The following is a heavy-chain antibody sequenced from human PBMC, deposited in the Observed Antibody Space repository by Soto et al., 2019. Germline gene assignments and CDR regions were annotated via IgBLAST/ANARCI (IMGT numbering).Heavy chain of an antibody. J-gene: IGHJ3*02. V-gene: IGHV3-53*01. D-gene: IGHD1-7*01. CDR3: ARGNLRSGGAFDI. CDR2: IYSGGST. Sequence: GGSLRLSCAASGFTVSSNYMSWVRQAPGKGLEWVSVIYSGGSTYYADSVKGRFTISRDISRNTLYLQMNSLRAEDTAVYYCARGNLRSGGAFDIWGQGTMVTVSS. CDR1: GFTVSSNY.